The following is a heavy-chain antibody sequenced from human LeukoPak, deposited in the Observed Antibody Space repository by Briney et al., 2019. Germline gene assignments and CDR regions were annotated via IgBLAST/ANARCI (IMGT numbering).Heavy chain of an antibody. D-gene: IGHD1-14*01. CDR3: AKNGSNPNLYFFDY. V-gene: IGHV3-30*18. Sequence: GGSLRLSCAASGFTFSNYDMHWVRQAPGKGLEWVALISYDGNNKYYADSVKGRFTISRDNSKNTLHLQMNSLRDEDTAVYYCAKNGSNPNLYFFDYWGQGALVTVSS. CDR1: GFTFSNYD. J-gene: IGHJ4*02. CDR2: ISYDGNNK.